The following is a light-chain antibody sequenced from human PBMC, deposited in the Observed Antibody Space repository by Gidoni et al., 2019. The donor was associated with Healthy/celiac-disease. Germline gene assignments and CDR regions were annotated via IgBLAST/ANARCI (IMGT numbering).Light chain of an antibody. CDR2: DAS. CDR1: QSVSSY. Sequence: IVLTQSPATLSVSPGERATLSCRASQSVSSYLAWYHQKPGQAPRLLIYDASNRATGIPARFSGSGSGTDFTLTISSLEPEDFAVYYCQQRSNWPPTFGQGTKVEIK. J-gene: IGKJ1*01. CDR3: QQRSNWPPT. V-gene: IGKV3-11*01.